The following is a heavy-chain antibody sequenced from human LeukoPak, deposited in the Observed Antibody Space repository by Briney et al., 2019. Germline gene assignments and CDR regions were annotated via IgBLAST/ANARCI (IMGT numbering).Heavy chain of an antibody. D-gene: IGHD1-26*01. J-gene: IGHJ4*02. V-gene: IGHV3-74*01. CDR2: IDTDGSST. CDR3: ARDLLRGGAY. Sequence: PGGSLTLSCAASVFTFNSYWMHWLPHAPGKGLVWVSRIDTDGSSTNYPDSVKGRFTISRDNAKNTLYLQMNSLRADDTAVYYCARDLLRGGAYWGEGPLVTVS. CDR1: VFTFNSYW.